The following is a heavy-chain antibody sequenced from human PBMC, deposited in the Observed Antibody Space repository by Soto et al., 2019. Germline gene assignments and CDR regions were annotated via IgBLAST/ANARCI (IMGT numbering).Heavy chain of an antibody. CDR3: ARDVNGGFCGA. D-gene: IGHD2-21*01. CDR1: GFTFSSYS. CDR2: ISSRNNDM. Sequence: EVQLVESGGGLVKPGGSLRLSCAASGFTFSSYSMNWVRQAPGKGLEWVSTISSRNNDMYYVDSVKGRSTISRDNARNSVYLQMNSLRADDTAVYYCARDVNGGFCGAWGQGTLVTVSS. J-gene: IGHJ5*02. V-gene: IGHV3-21*01.